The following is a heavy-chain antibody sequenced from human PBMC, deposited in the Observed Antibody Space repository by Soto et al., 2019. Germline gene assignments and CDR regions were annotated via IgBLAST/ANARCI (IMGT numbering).Heavy chain of an antibody. CDR3: VQQSSYCVSSSCYED. Sequence: QVQLVESGGGVVQRGGSLRLSCAASGFTFSNYIMHWVRQAPGKGLVWVAVISYDGTTKYYADSLTGRFTSSRDNSKNALVLQMNSLSAEDTAVYYCVQQSSYCVSSSCYEDWGQGTLVTISS. J-gene: IGHJ4*02. CDR2: ISYDGTTK. V-gene: IGHV3-30-3*01. D-gene: IGHD2-2*01. CDR1: GFTFSNYI.